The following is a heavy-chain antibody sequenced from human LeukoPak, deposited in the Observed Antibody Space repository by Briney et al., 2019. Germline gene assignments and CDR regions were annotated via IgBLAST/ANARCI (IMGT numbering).Heavy chain of an antibody. CDR2: IRHDGSNK. CDR1: GFTFSSYG. V-gene: IGHV3-30*02. D-gene: IGHD3-22*01. J-gene: IGHJ4*02. CDR3: AKDFSVYYYDSRVLDY. Sequence: SGGSLRLSCATSGFTFSSYGMHWVRQAPGKGLQWVVFIRHDGSNKYYADSVKGRFTISRDNSKNTVYLQMNSLRAEDTAVYYCAKDFSVYYYDSRVLDYWGQGTLVTVSS.